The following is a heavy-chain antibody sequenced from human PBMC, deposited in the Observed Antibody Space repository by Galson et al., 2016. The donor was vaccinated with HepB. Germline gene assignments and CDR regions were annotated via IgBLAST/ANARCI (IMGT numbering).Heavy chain of an antibody. CDR3: ARRGDSLWFDP. V-gene: IGHV5-51*01. CDR1: GYRFTTYW. J-gene: IGHJ5*02. D-gene: IGHD3-10*01. Sequence: QSGAEVKKPGESLKISCKSSGYRFTTYWIGWVRQMPGKGLEWMGIIHPGDSDTRYSPSVQGQVTISADKSISTAYLQWSSLKASDTAMYYCARRGDSLWFDPWGQGTLVTVSS. CDR2: IHPGDSDT.